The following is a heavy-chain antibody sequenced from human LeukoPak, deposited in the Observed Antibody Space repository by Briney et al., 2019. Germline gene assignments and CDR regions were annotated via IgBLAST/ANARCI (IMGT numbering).Heavy chain of an antibody. J-gene: IGHJ4*02. CDR1: GGSISSSSYY. CDR2: IYYSGST. Sequence: PSETLSLTCTVSGGSISSSSYYWGWIRQPPGKGLEWIGSIYYSGSTYYNPSLKSRVTISVDTSKNQFSLKLTSVTAADTAVYYCAIDVDNNLDYWGQGTLVTVSS. V-gene: IGHV4-39*07. D-gene: IGHD5-12*01. CDR3: AIDVDNNLDY.